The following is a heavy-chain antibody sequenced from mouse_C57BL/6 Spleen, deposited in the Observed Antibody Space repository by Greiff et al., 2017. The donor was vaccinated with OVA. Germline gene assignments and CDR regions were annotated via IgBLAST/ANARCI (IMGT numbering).Heavy chain of an antibody. D-gene: IGHD3-1*01. CDR1: GYTFTDYY. V-gene: IGHV1-76*01. J-gene: IGHJ2*01. Sequence: VQLQQSGAELVRPGASVKLSCKASGYTFTDYYINWVKQRPGQGLEWIARIYPGSGNTYYNEKFKGKATLTAKKSSSTAYMQLSSLTSEDSAVYFCARAGNLVDYWGQGTTLTVSS. CDR3: ARAGNLVDY. CDR2: IYPGSGNT.